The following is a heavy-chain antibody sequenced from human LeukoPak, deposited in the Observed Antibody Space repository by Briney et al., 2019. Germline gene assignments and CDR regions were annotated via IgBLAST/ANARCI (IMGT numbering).Heavy chain of an antibody. Sequence: GASVKVSCKASGYSFTDYYIHWARQAPAQGLEWMGWINPNGGGINYAPEFQGRVTMTRDTSITTAYMELSSLRSDDTAMYYCARDTCDGGDCFNWFDPWGQGTLVTVSS. D-gene: IGHD2-21*02. J-gene: IGHJ5*02. CDR1: GYSFTDYY. CDR2: INPNGGGI. V-gene: IGHV1-2*02. CDR3: ARDTCDGGDCFNWFDP.